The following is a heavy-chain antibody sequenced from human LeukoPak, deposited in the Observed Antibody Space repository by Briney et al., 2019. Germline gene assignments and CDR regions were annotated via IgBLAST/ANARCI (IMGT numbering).Heavy chain of an antibody. CDR3: NYYGSGSPDAFDI. D-gene: IGHD3-10*01. CDR1: GGSISSDDYY. CDR2: IYYSGST. V-gene: IGHV4-30-4*01. Sequence: SQTLSLTCTVSGGSISSDDYYWRWIRQPPGKGLEWIGYIYYSGSTYYNPSLKSRVTLSVDTSKNQFSLKLSSVTAADTAVYYCNYYGSGSPDAFDIWGQGTMVTVSS. J-gene: IGHJ3*02.